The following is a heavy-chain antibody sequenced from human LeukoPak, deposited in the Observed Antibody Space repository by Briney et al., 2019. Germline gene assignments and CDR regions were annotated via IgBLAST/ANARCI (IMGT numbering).Heavy chain of an antibody. CDR3: ARESGDRWRHDFDY. CDR2: INPNSGGT. D-gene: IGHD2-21*02. Sequence: ASVKVSCKASGYTFTGYYMHWVRQAPGQGLEWMGWINPNSGGTNYAQKFQGRVTMTRDTSISTAYMELSRLRSDDTAVYYCARESGDRWRHDFDYWGQGTLVTVPS. CDR1: GYTFTGYY. V-gene: IGHV1-2*02. J-gene: IGHJ4*02.